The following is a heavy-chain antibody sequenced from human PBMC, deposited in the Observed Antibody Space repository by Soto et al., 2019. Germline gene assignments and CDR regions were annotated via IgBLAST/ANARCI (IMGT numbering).Heavy chain of an antibody. V-gene: IGHV3-30*03. Sequence: QVQLVESGGGVVQPGRSLRLSCAASGFPFTTYGMHWVREGPGKGLEWVAVISYDGSNTYYADSVKGRFTISRDNSKNTLYLQMNSLRPEDTASYYCVGGQYYFDYRGQGTLVTVSS. CDR1: GFPFTTYG. J-gene: IGHJ4*02. D-gene: IGHD3-10*01. CDR3: VGGQYYFDY. CDR2: ISYDGSNT.